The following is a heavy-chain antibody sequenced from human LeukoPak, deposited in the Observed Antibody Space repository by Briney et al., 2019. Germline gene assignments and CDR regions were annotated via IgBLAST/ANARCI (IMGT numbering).Heavy chain of an antibody. CDR2: INHSGST. D-gene: IGHD2-2*01. V-gene: IGHV4-34*01. CDR1: GGSFSGYY. CDR3: AREDVVVPAAFLSSRGWFDP. Sequence: PSETLSLTCAAYGGSFSGYYWSWIRQPPGKGLEWIGAINHSGSTNYKPSLKSRVTVSVDTSKNQFSLKLSSVTAADTAVYYCAREDVVVPAAFLSSRGWFDPWGQGTLVTVSS. J-gene: IGHJ5*02.